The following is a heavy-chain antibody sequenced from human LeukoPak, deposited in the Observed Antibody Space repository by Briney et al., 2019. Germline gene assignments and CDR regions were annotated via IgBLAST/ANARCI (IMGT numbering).Heavy chain of an antibody. D-gene: IGHD2/OR15-2a*01. J-gene: IGHJ6*03. CDR1: GFTFDDYA. CDR2: ISWNCGNI. CDR3: AKDAYGGATFFYYMDV. Sequence: QTGGSLRLSCAGSGFTFDDYAMHWVRQTPGKGLEWVSGISWNCGNIAYADFVGGRFTISRDNAKNSLSLQMNSLSDEDTAVYYCAKDAYGGATFFYYMDVWGKGTTVTVSS. V-gene: IGHV3-9*01.